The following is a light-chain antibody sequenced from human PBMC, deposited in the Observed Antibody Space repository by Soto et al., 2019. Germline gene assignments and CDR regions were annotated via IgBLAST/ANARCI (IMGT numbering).Light chain of an antibody. CDR1: SSDVGGYNY. Sequence: QSALTQPPSASGSPGQSVTISCTGSSSDVGGYNYVSWYQQHPGKAPKLMIYEVTKRPSGVPDRFSGSKSGNTASLPVSGLLAEDEADYYCASYAGSNKVFGTGTKVTVL. CDR3: ASYAGSNKV. CDR2: EVT. V-gene: IGLV2-8*01. J-gene: IGLJ1*01.